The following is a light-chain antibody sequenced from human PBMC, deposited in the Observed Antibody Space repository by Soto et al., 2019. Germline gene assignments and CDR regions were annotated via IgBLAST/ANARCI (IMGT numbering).Light chain of an antibody. Sequence: EIVMTQSPATLSVSPGERATLSCRASQSVSSNLAWYQQKPGQAPRLLIYGASTRATGIPARFSGSGSGTEFTLTISSLQSEDFAVYYCQQYNNWPFSTFGQGTRLEIK. J-gene: IGKJ5*01. CDR3: QQYNNWPFST. V-gene: IGKV3D-15*01. CDR1: QSVSSN. CDR2: GAS.